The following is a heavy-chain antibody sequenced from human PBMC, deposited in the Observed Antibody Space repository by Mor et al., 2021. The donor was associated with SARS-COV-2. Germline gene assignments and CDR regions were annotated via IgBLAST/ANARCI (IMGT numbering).Heavy chain of an antibody. D-gene: IGHD5-12*01. CDR2: HSGST. J-gene: IGHJ4*02. CDR3: ARTSGLDYFDY. V-gene: IGHV4-34*01. Sequence: HSGSTNYNPSLKSRVTISVDTSKNQFSLKLSSVTAADTAVYYCARTSGLDYFDYWGQGTLVTVSS.